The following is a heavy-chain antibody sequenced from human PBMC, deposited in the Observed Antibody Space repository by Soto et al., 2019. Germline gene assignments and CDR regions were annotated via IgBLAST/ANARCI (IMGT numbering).Heavy chain of an antibody. J-gene: IGHJ4*02. Sequence: EVQLVESGGGLVHPGGSLRLSCLASGFTFSRYWMHWVRQAPGKGLVWVSRINTDKSTLTYADSVEGRFTISIDNANNTLYLQMDSLRAEDTAVYYSVRPFYDLDSRAPFDQWGPGTLVTVSS. CDR3: VRPFYDLDSRAPFDQ. CDR2: INTDKSTL. V-gene: IGHV3-74*03. CDR1: GFTFSRYW. D-gene: IGHD3-22*01.